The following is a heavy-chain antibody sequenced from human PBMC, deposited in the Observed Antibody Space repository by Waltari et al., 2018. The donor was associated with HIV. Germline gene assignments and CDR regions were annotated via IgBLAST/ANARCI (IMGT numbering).Heavy chain of an antibody. Sequence: EVQLVESGGGLVQPGGSLRLSCAASGFTFRTYVMPWVRHAPGKGLVWVSRINSDGSSTSYADSVKGRFTISRDNAKNTLYLQMNSLRAEDTAVYYCARERTGYSYGYDAFDIWGQGTMVTVSS. CDR1: GFTFRTYV. J-gene: IGHJ3*02. V-gene: IGHV3-74*01. CDR2: INSDGSST. CDR3: ARERTGYSYGYDAFDI. D-gene: IGHD5-18*01.